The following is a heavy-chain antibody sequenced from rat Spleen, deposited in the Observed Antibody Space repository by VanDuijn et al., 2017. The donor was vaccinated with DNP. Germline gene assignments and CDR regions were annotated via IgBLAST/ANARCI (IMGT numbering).Heavy chain of an antibody. Sequence: EVQLVESGGGLVQPGRSLKLSCAASGFTFSDYNMAWVRQAPKKGLEWVATIIYDGSRTYYRDSVKGRFTISRDNPKSTLYLQMVSLRPEDTATYYCTTSVPTFWGQGVMVTVSS. J-gene: IGHJ2*01. V-gene: IGHV5S10*01. D-gene: IGHD3-3*01. CDR1: GFTFSDYN. CDR2: IIYDGSRT. CDR3: TTSVPTF.